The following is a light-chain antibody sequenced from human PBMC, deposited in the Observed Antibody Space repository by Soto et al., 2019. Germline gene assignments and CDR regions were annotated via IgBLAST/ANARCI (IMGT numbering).Light chain of an antibody. J-gene: IGKJ1*01. CDR1: PSISTS. Sequence: DIQMTQSPYTLSASVGDRVPITCRASPSISTSLNWYQQKVGRAPTLLIYAASSLQIGVPSRFSGGGSERDFTLTISSLQPEDFAMYFCQQCYSSPRTFGQGTTVAIK. V-gene: IGKV1-39*01. CDR2: AAS. CDR3: QQCYSSPRT.